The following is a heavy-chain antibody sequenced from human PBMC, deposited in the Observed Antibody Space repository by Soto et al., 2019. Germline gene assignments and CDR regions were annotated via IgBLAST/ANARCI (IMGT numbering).Heavy chain of an antibody. CDR2: ISYDGSNK. V-gene: IGHV3-30-3*01. CDR1: GFTFSSYA. J-gene: IGHJ4*02. CDR3: ARESIAVAGTALDY. Sequence: GGSLRLSCAASGFTFSSYAMHWVRQAPGKGLEWVAVISYDGSNKYYADSVKGRFTISRDNSKNTLYLQMNSLRAEDTAVYYCARESIAVAGTALDYWGQGTLVTVSS. D-gene: IGHD6-19*01.